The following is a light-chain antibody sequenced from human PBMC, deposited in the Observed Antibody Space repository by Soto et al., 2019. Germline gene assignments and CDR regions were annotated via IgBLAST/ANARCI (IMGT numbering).Light chain of an antibody. Sequence: QSALTQPRSVSGSPGQSVTISCTGTSSDVGVYNYVSWYQQHPGKAPKVMIYDVNKRPSGVPDRFSGSKSGNTASLTISGLRAEDESDYYCCSYAGSYTWVFGGGTKVTVL. CDR1: SSDVGVYNY. CDR3: CSYAGSYTWV. V-gene: IGLV2-11*01. J-gene: IGLJ3*02. CDR2: DVN.